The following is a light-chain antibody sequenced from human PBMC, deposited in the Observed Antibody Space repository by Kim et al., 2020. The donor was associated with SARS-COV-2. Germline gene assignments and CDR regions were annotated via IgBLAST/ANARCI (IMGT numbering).Light chain of an antibody. Sequence: SSELTQDSAVSVALGQTVRITCQGDCLRSYYASWYQQKPGQAPLLVIYGKNNRPSGIPDRFSGSSSGNTASLTITWAQAEDEADYYCNSRDSSGILNWVFGVGDQVTDL. V-gene: IGLV3-19*01. CDR3: NSRDSSGILNWV. CDR2: GKN. CDR1: CLRSYY. J-gene: IGLJ3*02.